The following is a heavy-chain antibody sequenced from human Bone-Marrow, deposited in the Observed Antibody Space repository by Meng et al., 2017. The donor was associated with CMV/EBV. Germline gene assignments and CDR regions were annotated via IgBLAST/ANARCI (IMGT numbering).Heavy chain of an antibody. CDR1: GFTFSSYG. CDR2: IWYDGSNK. D-gene: IGHD4-23*01. Sequence: GESLKISCAASGFTFSSYGMHWVRQAPGKGLEWVAVIWYDGSNKYYADSVKGRFTISRDNSKNTLYLQMNSLRAEDTAVYYCVRSDYGGKGVYFDYWGQGTLVTVSS. V-gene: IGHV3-33*01. CDR3: VRSDYGGKGVYFDY. J-gene: IGHJ4*02.